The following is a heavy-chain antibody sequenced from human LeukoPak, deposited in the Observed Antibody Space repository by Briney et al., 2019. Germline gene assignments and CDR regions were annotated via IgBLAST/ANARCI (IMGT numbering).Heavy chain of an antibody. Sequence: PWDTLSLTCTVSSDPLSIYYWSWTPRPAGKGLEGIGRIYTRGSTNYHPSLKSRVTQSLDKSKNHSSLKLSSLTAADTGVYYFARERGVGDTIDLDYWGQGTLVTVSS. CDR1: SDPLSIYY. V-gene: IGHV4-4*07. J-gene: IGHJ4*02. CDR2: IYTRGST. CDR3: ARERGVGDTIDLDY. D-gene: IGHD1-26*01.